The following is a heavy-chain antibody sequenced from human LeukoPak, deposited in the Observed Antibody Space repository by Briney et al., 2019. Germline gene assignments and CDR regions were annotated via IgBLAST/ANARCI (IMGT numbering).Heavy chain of an antibody. CDR1: GYSFTSYW. J-gene: IGHJ4*02. Sequence: GASLQISCQGSGYSFTSYWIGWVRRLPGKGLEWMGIIYPGDSDTRYSPSFQGQVTISADKSISTAYLQWSSLKASDTAMYYCARQGPISPPEGEHWGQGTLVTVSS. D-gene: IGHD3-3*01. CDR3: ARQGPISPPEGEH. V-gene: IGHV5-51*01. CDR2: IYPGDSDT.